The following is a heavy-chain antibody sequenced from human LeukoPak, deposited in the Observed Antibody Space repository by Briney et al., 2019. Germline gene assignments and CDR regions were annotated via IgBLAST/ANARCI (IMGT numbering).Heavy chain of an antibody. J-gene: IGHJ6*03. CDR2: ISYDGSNK. CDR1: GFTFSSYG. D-gene: IGHD3-9*01. CDR3: ASTDRRNYDILTGYYIAV. Sequence: GGSLRLTCAASGFTFSSYGMHWVRQAPGKGLEWVAVISYDGSNKYYADSVKGRFTISRDNSKNTLYLQMNSLRAEDTAVYYCASTDRRNYDILTGYYIAVWGKGTTVTVSS. V-gene: IGHV3-30*03.